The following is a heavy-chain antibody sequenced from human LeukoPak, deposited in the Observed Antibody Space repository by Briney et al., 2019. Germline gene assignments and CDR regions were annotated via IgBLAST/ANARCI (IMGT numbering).Heavy chain of an antibody. CDR2: VSYDGTKK. CDR1: GLTFSNSS. V-gene: IGHV3-30-3*01. CDR3: AMLDYGDLISFDF. D-gene: IGHD4-17*01. J-gene: IGHJ4*02. Sequence: GASLRLSRAAAGLTFSNSSMDWLRQTPGKGLKGVAVVSYDGTKKDYADSVKGRFTISRDNSKNTLYLQMNSLRGEDTAVYYCAMLDYGDLISFDFWGQGTLVTVSS.